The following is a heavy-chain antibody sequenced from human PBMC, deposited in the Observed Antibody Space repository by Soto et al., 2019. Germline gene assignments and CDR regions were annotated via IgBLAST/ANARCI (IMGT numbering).Heavy chain of an antibody. Sequence: QVQLVESGGGVVQPGRSLRLSCAASGFTFSSYGMHWVRQAPGKGLEWVAVISYDGSNKYYADSVKGRFTVSRDNSKNTLYLQMNRLRAEDTAVYYCAKGGGYSAGERAFDIWGQGTMVTVSS. CDR1: GFTFSSYG. CDR2: ISYDGSNK. J-gene: IGHJ3*02. CDR3: AKGGGYSAGERAFDI. D-gene: IGHD6-13*01. V-gene: IGHV3-30*18.